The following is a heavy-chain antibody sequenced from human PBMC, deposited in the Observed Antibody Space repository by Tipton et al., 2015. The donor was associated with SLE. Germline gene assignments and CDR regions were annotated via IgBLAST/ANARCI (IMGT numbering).Heavy chain of an antibody. CDR1: GFTFSSYA. Sequence: SLRLSCAASGFTFSSYAMHWVRQAPGKGLEWVAVISYDGSNKYYADSVKGRFTISRDNSKNTLYLQMNSLRAEDTAVYYCARAGEVGATTRPGDYWGQGTLVNVSS. J-gene: IGHJ4*02. V-gene: IGHV3-30-3*01. D-gene: IGHD1-26*01. CDR2: ISYDGSNK. CDR3: ARAGEVGATTRPGDY.